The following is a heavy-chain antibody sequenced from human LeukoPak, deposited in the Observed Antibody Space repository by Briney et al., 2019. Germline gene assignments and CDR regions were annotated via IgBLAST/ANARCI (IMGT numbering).Heavy chain of an antibody. Sequence: PSETLSLTCTVSGGSISSGSYYWSWIRQPAGKGLEWIGRIYTSGSTNCNPSLKSRVTISVDTSKNQFSLKLSSVTAADTAVYYCAKDGTRPYYGSGSYYNYFENWGQGTLVTVSS. CDR3: AKDGTRPYYGSGSYYNYFEN. D-gene: IGHD3-10*01. CDR1: GGSISSGSYY. V-gene: IGHV4-61*02. CDR2: IYTSGST. J-gene: IGHJ4*02.